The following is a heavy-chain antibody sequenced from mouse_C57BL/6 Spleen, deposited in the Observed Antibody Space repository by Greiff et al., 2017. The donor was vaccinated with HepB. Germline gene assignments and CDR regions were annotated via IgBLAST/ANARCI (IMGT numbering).Heavy chain of an antibody. CDR3: ARAKIYGGFDY. CDR2: IYPSDSET. CDR1: GYTFTSYW. Sequence: QVQLQQSGAELVRPGSSVKLSCKASGYTFTSYWIDWVKQRPGQGLEWIGNIYPSDSETHYNQKFKDKATLTVDKSSSTAYMQLSSLTSEDSAVYYCARAKIYGGFDYWGQGTTLTVSS. D-gene: IGHD1-1*01. V-gene: IGHV1-61*01. J-gene: IGHJ2*01.